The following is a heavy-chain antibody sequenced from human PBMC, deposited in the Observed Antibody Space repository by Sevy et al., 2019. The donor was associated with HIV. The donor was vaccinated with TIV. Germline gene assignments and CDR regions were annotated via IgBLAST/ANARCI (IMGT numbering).Heavy chain of an antibody. V-gene: IGHV3-21*01. D-gene: IGHD2-2*01. CDR3: ARRDCTITSCHRGDAFDI. CDR1: GFTFSSYR. CDR2: ISGSSNYI. Sequence: GGSLRLSCAASGFTFSSYRMNWVRQAPGKGLEWVSSISGSSNYIYYADSMKGRFTISRDNAKNSLYLQMNSLRAEDTAVYYCARRDCTITSCHRGDAFDIWGQGTMVTVSS. J-gene: IGHJ3*02.